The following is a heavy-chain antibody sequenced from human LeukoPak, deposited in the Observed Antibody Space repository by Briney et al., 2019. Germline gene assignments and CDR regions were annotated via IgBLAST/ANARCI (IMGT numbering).Heavy chain of an antibody. D-gene: IGHD1-1*01. Sequence: GGSLRLSCAASGFTFSTYAMSWVRQAPGKGLEWVSAISGSGVSTYYADSVKGRFTISRDNSKNTLYLQMNSLRAEDTAVYYCAKDPSGISSTGRTFDYWGQGTLVTVSS. CDR1: GFTFSTYA. J-gene: IGHJ4*02. CDR3: AKDPSGISSTGRTFDY. CDR2: ISGSGVST. V-gene: IGHV3-23*01.